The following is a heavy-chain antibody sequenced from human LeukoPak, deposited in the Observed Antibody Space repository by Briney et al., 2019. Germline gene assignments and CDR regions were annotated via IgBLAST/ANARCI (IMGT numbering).Heavy chain of an antibody. D-gene: IGHD2-2*01. CDR1: GFTFSSYA. J-gene: IGHJ4*02. Sequence: PGGSLRLSCAASGFTFSSYAMSWVPQAPGKGLEWVSPIIGSGGSTYYADSVKGRFTISRDNSKNTLYLQMNSLRAEDTAVYYCAKDLRNRYQLRKGISYYFDYWGQGTLVTVSS. V-gene: IGHV3-23*01. CDR2: IIGSGGST. CDR3: AKDLRNRYQLRKGISYYFDY.